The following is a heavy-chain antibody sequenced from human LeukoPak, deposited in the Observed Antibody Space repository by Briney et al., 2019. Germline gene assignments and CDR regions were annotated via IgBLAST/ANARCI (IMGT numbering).Heavy chain of an antibody. Sequence: GGSLRLSCAASGFSVGSNYMTWVRQAPGKGLEWVSVIYSGDNSYYADSVKGRFTISRDNSKNTLYLQMNSLRAEDTAAYYCARGAGYNYPYYFDYWGQGTLVTVSS. CDR3: ARGAGYNYPYYFDY. CDR2: IYSGDNS. J-gene: IGHJ4*02. V-gene: IGHV3-53*01. D-gene: IGHD5-24*01. CDR1: GFSVGSNY.